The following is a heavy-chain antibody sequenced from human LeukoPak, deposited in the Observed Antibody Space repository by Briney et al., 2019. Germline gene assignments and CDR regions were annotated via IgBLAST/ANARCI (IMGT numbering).Heavy chain of an antibody. CDR1: GGSFSGYY. CDR2: INHSGST. D-gene: IGHD3-16*02. CDR3: ARGTLGFSDYVWGSYRYHYFDY. J-gene: IGHJ4*02. V-gene: IGHV4-34*01. Sequence: PSETLSFTCAVYGGSFSGYYWSWIRQPPGKGLEWIGEINHSGSTNYNPSLKSRVTISVDTSKNQFSLKLSSVTAADTAVYYCARGTLGFSDYVWGSYRYHYFDYWGQGTLVTVSS.